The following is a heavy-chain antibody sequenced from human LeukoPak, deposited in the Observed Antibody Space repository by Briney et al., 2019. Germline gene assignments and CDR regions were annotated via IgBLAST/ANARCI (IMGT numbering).Heavy chain of an antibody. D-gene: IGHD3-16*02. Sequence: GGSLRLSCAASGFTFSSYSMNWVRQAPGKGLEWVSSISSSSSYIYYADSVKGRFTISRDNAKNSLYLQMNSLRAEDTAVYYCARPLWFGGVIVMGYPDAFDIWGQGTMVTVSS. CDR2: ISSSSSYI. V-gene: IGHV3-21*01. CDR1: GFTFSSYS. J-gene: IGHJ3*02. CDR3: ARPLWFGGVIVMGYPDAFDI.